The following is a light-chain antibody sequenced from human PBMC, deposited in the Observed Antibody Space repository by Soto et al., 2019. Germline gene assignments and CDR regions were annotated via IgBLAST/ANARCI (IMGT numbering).Light chain of an antibody. V-gene: IGKV3-15*01. J-gene: IGKJ2*01. CDR2: GAF. Sequence: EIVMTQSPATLSLSPGERVTLSCRASQTISDNLAWFQQKSGQAPRLLIHGAFKRATGVPDRFSGSGSGTEFNLTISSLQSEDSAVYYCQQYHNWPPQYTFGQGTKLQIK. CDR3: QQYHNWPPQYT. CDR1: QTISDN.